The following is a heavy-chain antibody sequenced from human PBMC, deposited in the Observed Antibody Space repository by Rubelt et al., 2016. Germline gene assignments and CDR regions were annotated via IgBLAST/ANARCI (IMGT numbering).Heavy chain of an antibody. Sequence: QVQLQESGPGLVKPSETLSLSCTVSGYSISSGYYWGWIRQSPGKGLEWIGSMYHSGTTYCNPSLQSRVTLSVDTSKNQISLKLSSVTAADTAVYYCARDTKYGDYYFDLWGQGTLVTVSS. J-gene: IGHJ4*02. CDR2: MYHSGTT. V-gene: IGHV4-38-2*02. D-gene: IGHD2-21*02. CDR3: ARDTKYGDYYFDL. CDR1: GYSISSGYY.